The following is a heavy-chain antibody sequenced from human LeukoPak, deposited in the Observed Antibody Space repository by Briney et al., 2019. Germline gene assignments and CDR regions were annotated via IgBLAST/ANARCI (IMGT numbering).Heavy chain of an antibody. CDR3: ARHVGQQLFYYYYGLDV. Sequence: SETLSLTCTVSGGSLTSSDYHWGWIRQPPGKGLEWIGSMYHSGSTYHNPSLKSRVTISVDTSKNQFSLKLNSVTAADTAVYYCARHVGQQLFYYYYGLDVWGQGTTVSVSS. CDR1: GGSLTSSDYH. CDR2: MYHSGST. J-gene: IGHJ6*02. V-gene: IGHV4-39*01. D-gene: IGHD6-13*01.